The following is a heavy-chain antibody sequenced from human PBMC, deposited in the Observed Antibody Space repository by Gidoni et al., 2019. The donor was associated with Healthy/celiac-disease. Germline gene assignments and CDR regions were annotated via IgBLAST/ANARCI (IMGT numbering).Heavy chain of an antibody. J-gene: IGHJ4*02. CDR1: GFTFSNAW. D-gene: IGHD3-10*01. Sequence: EVQLVESGGGLVKPGGSLRLSCAASGFTFSNAWMSWVRQAPGKGLEWVGRIKSKTDGGTTDYAAPVKGRFTISRDDSKNTLYLQMNSLKTEDTAVYYCTTFESARAMVRGVIVVFDYWGQGTLVTVSS. CDR3: TTFESARAMVRGVIVVFDY. V-gene: IGHV3-15*01. CDR2: IKSKTDGGTT.